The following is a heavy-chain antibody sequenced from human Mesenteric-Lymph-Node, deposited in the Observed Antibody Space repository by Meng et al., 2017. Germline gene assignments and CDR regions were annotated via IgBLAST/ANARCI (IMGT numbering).Heavy chain of an antibody. V-gene: IGHV3-21*01. CDR2: ISSSSSYI. Sequence: VELVVSGGSLVQQGGSLRLSCASSGFTFRSYSMNWVRQAPGKGLEWVSSISSSSSYIYYADSVKGRFTISRDNAKNSLYLQMNSLRAEDTAVYYCARGPRGEFDIWGQGTMVTVSS. J-gene: IGHJ3*02. CDR1: GFTFRSYS. CDR3: ARGPRGEFDI.